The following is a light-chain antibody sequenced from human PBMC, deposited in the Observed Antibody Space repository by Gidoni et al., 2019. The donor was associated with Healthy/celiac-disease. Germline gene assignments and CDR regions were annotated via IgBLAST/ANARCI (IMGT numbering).Light chain of an antibody. CDR2: YDS. CDR3: QVWDSSSDRGV. J-gene: IGLJ2*01. Sequence: SYVMTQPPPVSVAPGKTARITCGGNNIGSKSVHWYQQKPGQAPVLVIYYDSDRPSGIPARFSGSNSGNTATLTISRVEAGDEADYYCQVWDSSSDRGVFGGGTKLTV. V-gene: IGLV3-21*04. CDR1: NIGSKS.